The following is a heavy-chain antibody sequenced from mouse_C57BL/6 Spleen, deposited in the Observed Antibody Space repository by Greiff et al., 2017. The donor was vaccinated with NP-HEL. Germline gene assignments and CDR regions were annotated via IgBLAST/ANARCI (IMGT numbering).Heavy chain of an antibody. V-gene: IGHV5-4*01. CDR2: ISDGGSYT. J-gene: IGHJ3*01. CDR1: GFTFSSYA. Sequence: VQLKESGGGLVKPGGSLKLSCAASGFTFSSYAMSWVRQTPEKRLEWVATISDGGSYTYYPDNVKGRFTISRDNAKNNLYLQMSHLKSEDTAMYYGARVYSNYEAWFADWDQGTLVTVSA. D-gene: IGHD2-5*01. CDR3: ARVYSNYEAWFAD.